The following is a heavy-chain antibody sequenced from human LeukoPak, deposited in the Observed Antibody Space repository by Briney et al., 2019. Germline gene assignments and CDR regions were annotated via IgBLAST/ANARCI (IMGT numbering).Heavy chain of an antibody. CDR1: GYSFTSYW. J-gene: IGHJ4*02. CDR2: IFPGDSDT. Sequence: GESLQISCKGSGYSFTSYWIGWVRQMPGKGLEWMGIIFPGDSDTRYSPSFQGQVTISVDKSKSTAYLQWSSLEASDSAMYYCATAYCGSATCYTGLEHWGQGTQVIVSS. D-gene: IGHD2-2*02. V-gene: IGHV5-51*01. CDR3: ATAYCGSATCYTGLEH.